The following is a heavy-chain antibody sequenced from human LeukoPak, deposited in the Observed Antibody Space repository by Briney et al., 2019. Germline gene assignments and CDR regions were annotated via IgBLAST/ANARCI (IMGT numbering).Heavy chain of an antibody. D-gene: IGHD6-13*01. CDR3: AKDWDSSSWYLFDY. Sequence: GGSLRLSCAASGFTFSIYAMSWVRQAPGKGLEWVSAISGSGGSTYYADSVKGRFTISRDNSKNTLYLQMNSLRAEDTAVYYCAKDWDSSSWYLFDYWGQGTLVTVSS. CDR1: GFTFSIYA. CDR2: ISGSGGST. J-gene: IGHJ4*02. V-gene: IGHV3-23*01.